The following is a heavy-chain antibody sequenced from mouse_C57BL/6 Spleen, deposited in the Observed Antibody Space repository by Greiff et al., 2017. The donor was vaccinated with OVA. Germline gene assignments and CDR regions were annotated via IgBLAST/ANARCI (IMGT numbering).Heavy chain of an antibody. CDR2: IYPGDGDT. Sequence: QVQLQQSGPELVKPWASVKISCKASGYAFSSSWMNWVKQRPGKGLEWIGRIYPGDGDTNYNGKFKGKATLTADKSSSTAYMQLSSLTSEDSAVYFCARHYGSSLDYWGQGTTLTVSS. CDR1: GYAFSSSW. D-gene: IGHD1-1*01. V-gene: IGHV1-82*01. J-gene: IGHJ2*01. CDR3: ARHYGSSLDY.